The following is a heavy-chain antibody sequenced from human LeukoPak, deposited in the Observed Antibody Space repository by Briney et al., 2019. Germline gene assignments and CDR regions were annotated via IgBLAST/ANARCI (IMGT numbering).Heavy chain of an antibody. V-gene: IGHV4-59*10. CDR1: GGSFSGYY. J-gene: IGHJ6*03. CDR2: MHNSGRT. Sequence: SETLSLTCAVYGGSFSGYYWTWIRQPAGKGLEWIGRMHNSGRTSYSPSLKSRVTISVDTSKNQFSLKLSSVTAADTAVYYCARGLRGYSYGYVPWELSYYMDVWGKGTTVTISS. D-gene: IGHD5-18*01. CDR3: ARGLRGYSYGYVPWELSYYMDV.